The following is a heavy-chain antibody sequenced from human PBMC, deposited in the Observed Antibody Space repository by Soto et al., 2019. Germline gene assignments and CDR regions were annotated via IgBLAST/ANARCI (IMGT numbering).Heavy chain of an antibody. CDR3: ASSYGSGYRAFDY. V-gene: IGHV1-69*02. D-gene: IGHD3-10*01. CDR1: GDTFNFYS. CDR2: VNPIVSMS. Sequence: QVQLVQSGAEVKRPGSSVKVSCKASGDTFNFYSINWVRQAPGLVLEWMGRVNPIVSMSNYAQKFQGRVTMTEDNSTSTAYMELSSLRSEDTAIYYCASSYGSGYRAFDYWGQGALVTVSS. J-gene: IGHJ4*02.